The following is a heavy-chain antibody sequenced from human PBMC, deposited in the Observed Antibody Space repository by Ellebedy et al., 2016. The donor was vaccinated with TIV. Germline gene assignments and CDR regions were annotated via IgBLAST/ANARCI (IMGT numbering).Heavy chain of an antibody. CDR3: ATDGSYGDYLSPTHAFAF. D-gene: IGHD4-17*01. J-gene: IGHJ3*01. CDR1: GFSFSSYW. V-gene: IGHV3-7*01. CDR2: IRQDKSEK. Sequence: GGSLRLSCGASGFSFSSYWMSWVRQAPGKGLEWVANIRQDKSEKYYVDSVKGRFTISRDNAKNSLYLQMNSLRAEDTAVYYCATDGSYGDYLSPTHAFAFWGQGTMVTVSS.